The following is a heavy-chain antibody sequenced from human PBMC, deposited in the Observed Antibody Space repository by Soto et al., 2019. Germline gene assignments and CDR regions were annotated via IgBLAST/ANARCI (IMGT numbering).Heavy chain of an antibody. CDR3: AKRHSSAWYYFDN. D-gene: IGHD6-19*01. CDR1: GFSFSNNA. CDR2: IYYDGSNK. J-gene: IGHJ4*02. Sequence: LRLSCAASGFSFSNNAMHWVRQAPGKGLEWVAVIYYDGSNKYYADSVKGRFTISRDNSKNTLYLQMDSLRAEDTAVYYCAKRHSSAWYYFDNWGQGTPVTVSS. V-gene: IGHV3-30*18.